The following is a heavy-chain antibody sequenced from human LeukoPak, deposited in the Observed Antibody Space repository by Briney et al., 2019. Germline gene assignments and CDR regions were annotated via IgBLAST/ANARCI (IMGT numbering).Heavy chain of an antibody. V-gene: IGHV4-59*01. CDR3: AKGSSLVVVYDY. Sequence: SETLSLNCTVSGGSISSYYWSWIRQPPGKGLEWIGDIYYSGSTNYNPSLKSRVTISVDTSKNQFSLKLSSVTAADTAVYYCAKGSSLVVVYDYWGQGTLVTVSS. D-gene: IGHD3-22*01. CDR1: GGSISSYY. CDR2: IYYSGST. J-gene: IGHJ4*02.